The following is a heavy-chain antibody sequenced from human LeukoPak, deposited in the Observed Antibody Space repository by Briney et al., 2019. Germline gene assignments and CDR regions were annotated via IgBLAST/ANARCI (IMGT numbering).Heavy chain of an antibody. CDR1: GSSFSSFS. Sequence: SVKVSCKPSGSSFSSFSLSWVRQAPGQGLEWMGRITPILGTSKYAQKFQGRVTITADKSTTTAFMELSSLTTEDTAVYYCARGPRGAMDVWGQGTTVIVS. CDR3: ARGPRGAMDV. J-gene: IGHJ6*02. CDR2: ITPILGTS. V-gene: IGHV1-69*08. D-gene: IGHD3-10*01.